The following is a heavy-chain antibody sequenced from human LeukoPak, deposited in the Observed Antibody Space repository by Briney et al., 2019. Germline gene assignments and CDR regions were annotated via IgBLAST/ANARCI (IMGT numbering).Heavy chain of an antibody. CDR2: IYHSGST. D-gene: IGHD4-23*01. CDR1: GGSISNRNHY. CDR3: ARADFGGTPYDYGMDV. V-gene: IGHV4-39*07. Sequence: SETLSLTCTVSGGSISNRNHYWGWIRQPPGKGLEWIGSIYHSGSTYYNPSLKSRVVISVDTSRNQFSLKLKSVTAADTAVYYCARADFGGTPYDYGMDVWGQGTTVTVSS. J-gene: IGHJ6*02.